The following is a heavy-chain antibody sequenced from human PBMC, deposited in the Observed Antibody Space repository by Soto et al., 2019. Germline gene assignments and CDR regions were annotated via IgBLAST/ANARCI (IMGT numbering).Heavy chain of an antibody. CDR3: AIVSGSYYYGMDV. D-gene: IGHD1-26*01. Sequence: QVQLQESGPGLVKPSGTLSLTCAVSGGSISSSNWWSWVRQPPGKGLEWIGEIYHSGSTNYNPSLKSRVPISVDKSKSQFSRKLSSVTAADTAVYYCAIVSGSYYYGMDVWGQGTTVTVSS. V-gene: IGHV4-4*02. J-gene: IGHJ6*02. CDR2: IYHSGST. CDR1: GGSISSSNW.